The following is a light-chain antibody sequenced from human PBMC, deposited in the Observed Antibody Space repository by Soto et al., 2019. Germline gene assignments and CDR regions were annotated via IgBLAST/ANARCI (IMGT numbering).Light chain of an antibody. CDR2: AAS. Sequence: DIQMTQSPSSLSASVGDRVTITCRASQSISSYLNWYQQKPGKAPKLLIYAASSLQSGVPSRFSRSGSGTDFTLTISSLQPEDFATYYCQQSYSTSTTFGGGTKVEIK. V-gene: IGKV1-39*01. CDR3: QQSYSTSTT. J-gene: IGKJ4*01. CDR1: QSISSY.